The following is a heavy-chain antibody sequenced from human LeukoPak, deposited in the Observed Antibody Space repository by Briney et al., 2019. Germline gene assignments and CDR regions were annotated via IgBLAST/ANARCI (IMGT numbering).Heavy chain of an antibody. D-gene: IGHD2-15*01. Sequence: PGGSLRLSCAASGFTFSSYAMSWVRQAPGKGLEWVSAISGSGGSTYYADSVKGRFTISRDNSKNTLYLQMNSLRAKDTAVYYCAKDGDVVVVVAATPSYFDYWGQGTLVTVSS. V-gene: IGHV3-23*01. CDR2: ISGSGGST. CDR1: GFTFSSYA. CDR3: AKDGDVVVVVAATPSYFDY. J-gene: IGHJ4*02.